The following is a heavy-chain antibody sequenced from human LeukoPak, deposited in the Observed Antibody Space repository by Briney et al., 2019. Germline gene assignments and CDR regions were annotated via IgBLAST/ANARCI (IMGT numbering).Heavy chain of an antibody. CDR1: GGSFSGYY. V-gene: IGHV4-34*01. J-gene: IGHJ5*02. CDR2: INHSGST. D-gene: IGHD2-21*01. Sequence: SETLSLPCGVCGGSFSGYYWSWIRPAPGKGPEWIGEINHSGSTNYNPSLKSRVTISVDTSKNQFSLKLSSVTAADTAVYYCTLGVGIRRFDPWGQGTLVTVSS. CDR3: TLGVGIRRFDP.